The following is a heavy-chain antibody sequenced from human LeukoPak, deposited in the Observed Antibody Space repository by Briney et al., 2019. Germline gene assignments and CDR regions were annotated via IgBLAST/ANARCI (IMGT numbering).Heavy chain of an antibody. J-gene: IGHJ4*02. CDR1: GDFIRSYW. V-gene: IGHV4-4*07. D-gene: IGHD1-26*01. CDR2: IYATGST. Sequence: SETLSLTCDVSGDFIRSYWWGWVRQPAGKGLEWIGRIYATGSTKFNPSLKSRLTMSMDTSTNRISLNLTSVTAAGTAIYFCARQGYTASYYFLDFWSQGMLVTVSS. CDR3: ARQGYTASYYFLDF.